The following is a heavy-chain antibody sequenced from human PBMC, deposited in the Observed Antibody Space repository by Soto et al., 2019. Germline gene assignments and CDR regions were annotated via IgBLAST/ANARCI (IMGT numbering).Heavy chain of an antibody. CDR1: GASIRNYY. CDR3: ARGGGYGSGSYEGVGFDY. D-gene: IGHD3-10*01. CDR2: MYYSGST. V-gene: IGHV4-59*01. J-gene: IGHJ4*02. Sequence: SETLSLTCTVSGASIRNYYWSWIRQPPGKGLEWIGYMYYSGSTNYNPSLKSRVTISVDTSKSQFSLKLSSVTAADTAVYYCARGGGYGSGSYEGVGFDYWGQGTLVTVSS.